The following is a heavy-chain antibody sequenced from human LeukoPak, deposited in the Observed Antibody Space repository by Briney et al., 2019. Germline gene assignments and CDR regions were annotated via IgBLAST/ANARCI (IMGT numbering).Heavy chain of an antibody. Sequence: GGSLRLSCAASGFTFSTYWMHWVRQAPGKGLVWVSCINSDGSSPSYADSVKGRFTISRDNAKNTVYLQMNSLRTEDTAVYYCAKAEGYDILTGLDYWGQGTLVTVSS. CDR2: INSDGSSP. J-gene: IGHJ4*02. CDR3: AKAEGYDILTGLDY. D-gene: IGHD3-9*01. CDR1: GFTFSTYW. V-gene: IGHV3-74*01.